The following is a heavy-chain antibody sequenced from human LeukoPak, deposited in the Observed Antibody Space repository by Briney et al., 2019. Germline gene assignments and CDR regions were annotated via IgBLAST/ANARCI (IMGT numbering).Heavy chain of an antibody. CDR1: GFTFSSYG. J-gene: IGHJ1*01. V-gene: IGHV3-30*18. CDR3: AKDSTYYYDTSGYYYPWGYFQH. CDR2: ISYDGSNK. Sequence: GGSLRLSCAASGFTFSSYGMHWVRQAPGKGLEWVAVISYDGSNKYYADSVKGRFTIPRDNSKNTLYLQMNSLRAEDTAVYYCAKDSTYYYDTSGYYYPWGYFQHWGQGTLVTVSS. D-gene: IGHD3-22*01.